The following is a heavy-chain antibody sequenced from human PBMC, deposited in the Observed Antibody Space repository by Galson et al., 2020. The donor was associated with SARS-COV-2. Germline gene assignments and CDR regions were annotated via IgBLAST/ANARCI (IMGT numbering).Heavy chain of an antibody. V-gene: IGHV3-33*01. J-gene: IGHJ4*02. CDR1: GFTFSSYG. Sequence: GESLKISCAASGFTFSSYGLHWVRQAPGKGLAWVAVIWYDGSNKYYADSVKGRFTISRDNSKNTLYLQMNSLRAEDTAVYYCARDRLKYSSGWLIFDYWGQGTLVTVSS. CDR3: ARDRLKYSSGWLIFDY. D-gene: IGHD6-19*01. CDR2: IWYDGSNK.